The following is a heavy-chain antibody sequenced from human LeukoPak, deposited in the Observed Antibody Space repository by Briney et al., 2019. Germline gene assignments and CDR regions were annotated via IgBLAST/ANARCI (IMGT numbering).Heavy chain of an antibody. Sequence: GGSLRLSCAASGFTFSSYAMSWVRQAPGKGLEWVSAISGSGGSTYYADSVKGRFTISRDNSKNTLYLQMNSLRAEDTAVYYCAKDRGDSSGWYDVYYFDYWGQGTLVTVTS. V-gene: IGHV3-23*01. D-gene: IGHD6-19*01. CDR2: ISGSGGST. J-gene: IGHJ4*02. CDR1: GFTFSSYA. CDR3: AKDRGDSSGWYDVYYFDY.